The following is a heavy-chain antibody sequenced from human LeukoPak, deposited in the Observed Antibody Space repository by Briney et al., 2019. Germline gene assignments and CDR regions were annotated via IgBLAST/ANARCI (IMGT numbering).Heavy chain of an antibody. J-gene: IGHJ5*02. CDR1: GYTFISYG. CDR2: ISGYSGNT. D-gene: IGHD4-11*01. Sequence: ASVKVSCKASGYTFISYGISWVRQAPGQGLEWMGWISGYSGNTNYGQKFQGRVTLTTDTSTSTAYMELRSLRSDDTAVYYCARDDYSKANWFDPWGQGILVTVSS. V-gene: IGHV1-18*01. CDR3: ARDDYSKANWFDP.